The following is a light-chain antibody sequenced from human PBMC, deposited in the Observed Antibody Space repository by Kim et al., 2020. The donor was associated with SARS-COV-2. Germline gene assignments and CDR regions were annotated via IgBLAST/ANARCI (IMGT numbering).Light chain of an antibody. CDR1: QGISSF. Sequence: DIQMTQSPSAMSASLGDRVTITCRASQGISSFLAWFQQKPGKVPKRLIYDASTLQSGVPSRFSGSGSGTEFTLTITSLQPEDFATYFCIQHKTFPYTFGQGTKLEI. V-gene: IGKV1-17*03. CDR3: IQHKTFPYT. J-gene: IGKJ2*01. CDR2: DAS.